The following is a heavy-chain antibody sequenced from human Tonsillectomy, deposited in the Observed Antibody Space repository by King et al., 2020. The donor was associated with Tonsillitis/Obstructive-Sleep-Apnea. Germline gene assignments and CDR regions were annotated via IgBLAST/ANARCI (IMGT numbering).Heavy chain of an antibody. CDR1: GFTFSTYG. CDR2: IWYDGSNE. D-gene: IGHD3/OR15-3a*01. CDR3: ARDDLWTGYLGYFQH. Sequence: QLVQSGGGVVQPGRSLRLSCAASGFTFSTYGMHWVRQAPGKGLEWVAVIWYDGSNEYYADSVKGRFTISKDNSKNTLYLQMNSLRAEDTDVYYCARDDLWTGYLGYFQHWGQGTLVTVSS. J-gene: IGHJ1*01. V-gene: IGHV3-33*01.